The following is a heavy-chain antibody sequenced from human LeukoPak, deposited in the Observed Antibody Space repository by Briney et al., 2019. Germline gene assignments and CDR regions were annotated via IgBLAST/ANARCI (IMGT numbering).Heavy chain of an antibody. J-gene: IGHJ4*02. D-gene: IGHD3-22*01. CDR1: GYCFTSYW. CDR3: ARQADGRYDSSGLNFDY. CDR2: IYPGDSDT. Sequence: GESLQISCKGSGYCFTSYWIGWVRQLPGKGLEWMGIIYPGDSDTRYSPSFQGQVTISADKSISTAYLQWSSLKASDTAMYYCARQADGRYDSSGLNFDYWGQGTLVTVSS. V-gene: IGHV5-51*01.